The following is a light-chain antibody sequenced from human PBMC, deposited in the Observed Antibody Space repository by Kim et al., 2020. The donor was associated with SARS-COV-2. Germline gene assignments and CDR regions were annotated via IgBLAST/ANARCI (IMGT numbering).Light chain of an antibody. Sequence: ESVGDRVTITCRASQGISNYLAWYQQKPGKVPKLLIYAASTLQSGVPSRFSGSGSGTDFTLTISSLQPEDVATYYCQQYKSAPITFGQGTRLEIK. V-gene: IGKV1-27*01. CDR2: AAS. J-gene: IGKJ5*01. CDR3: QQYKSAPIT. CDR1: QGISNY.